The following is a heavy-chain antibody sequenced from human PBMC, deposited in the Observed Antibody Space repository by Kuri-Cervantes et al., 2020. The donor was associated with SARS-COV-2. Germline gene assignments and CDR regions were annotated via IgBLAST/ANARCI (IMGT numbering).Heavy chain of an antibody. V-gene: IGHV3-74*01. Sequence: GESLKISCAASGFTVSCYRMHWVRQAPGKGLVWVSRINSDGSTTSYADSVKGRFTISRDNAKNMLYLQMNSLRAEDTAVYYCASGGPYYDYWSGLTYYYYYGMDVWGQGTTVTVSS. CDR1: GFTVSCYR. J-gene: IGHJ6*02. CDR3: ASGGPYYDYWSGLTYYYYYGMDV. D-gene: IGHD3-3*01. CDR2: INSDGSTT.